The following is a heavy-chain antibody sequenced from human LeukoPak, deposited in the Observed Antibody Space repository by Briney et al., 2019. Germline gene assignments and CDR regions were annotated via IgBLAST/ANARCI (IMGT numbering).Heavy chain of an antibody. Sequence: GESLKISCKGSGYSFTSYWIGWVRQMPGKGLEWMGIIYPGDSDTRYSPSFQGQVTISADKSISTAYLQWSSLKASATAMYYCARGGTIFPALVWFDPWGQGTLVTVSS. D-gene: IGHD3-3*01. V-gene: IGHV5-51*01. CDR2: IYPGDSDT. J-gene: IGHJ5*02. CDR3: ARGGTIFPALVWFDP. CDR1: GYSFTSYW.